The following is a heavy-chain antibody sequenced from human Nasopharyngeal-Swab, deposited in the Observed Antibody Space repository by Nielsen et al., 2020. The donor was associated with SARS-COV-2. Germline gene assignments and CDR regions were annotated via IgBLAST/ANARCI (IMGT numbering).Heavy chain of an antibody. J-gene: IGHJ3*01. D-gene: IGHD3-10*01. V-gene: IGHV4-61*08. CDR2: IYYTGST. CDR3: ARGTNYYGSGDF. CDR1: GGSISSGDYY. Sequence: SETLSLTCSVSGGSISSGDYYWSWIRQPPGKGLEWIGHIYYTGSTHCNPPLKSRVTISVDTSKNQFSLNLNSVTAADTAVYYRARGTNYYGSGDFWGQGTMVTVSS.